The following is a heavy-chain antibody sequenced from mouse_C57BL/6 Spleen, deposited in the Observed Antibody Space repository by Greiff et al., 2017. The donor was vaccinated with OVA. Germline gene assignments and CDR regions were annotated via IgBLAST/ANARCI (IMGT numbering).Heavy chain of an antibody. CDR3: ALNAYYGSSYGYFDV. D-gene: IGHD1-1*01. CDR2: IWSGGST. CDR1: GFSLTSYG. V-gene: IGHV2-2*01. J-gene: IGHJ1*03. Sequence: QVQLKESGPGLVQPSQSLSITCTVSGFSLTSYGVHWVRQSPGKGLEWLGVIWSGGSTDYNAAFISRLSISMDNSKSQVFFKMNSLRADDTAIYYCALNAYYGSSYGYFDVWGTGTTVTVSS.